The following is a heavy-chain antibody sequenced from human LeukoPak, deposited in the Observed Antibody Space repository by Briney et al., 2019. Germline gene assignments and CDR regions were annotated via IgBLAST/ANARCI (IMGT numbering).Heavy chain of an antibody. CDR2: ISAYNGNT. V-gene: IGHV1-18*01. CDR1: GYTFTSYG. J-gene: IGHJ3*02. Sequence: ASVKVSCKASGYTFTSYGISWVRQAPGQGLEWMGWISAYNGNTNYAQKLQGRVTMTTDTSTSTAYMELRSLRSDDTAVYYCARDRPTVVTANAFDIWGQGTMVTVSS. CDR3: ARDRPTVVTANAFDI. D-gene: IGHD4-23*01.